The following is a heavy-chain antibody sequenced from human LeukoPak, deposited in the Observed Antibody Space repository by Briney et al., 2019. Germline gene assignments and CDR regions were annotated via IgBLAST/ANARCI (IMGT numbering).Heavy chain of an antibody. CDR3: ARGGSGGYYPYYFDY. J-gene: IGHJ4*02. V-gene: IGHV3-30-3*01. CDR1: GFTFSSHA. D-gene: IGHD3-10*01. Sequence: GGSLRLSCVASGFTFSSHAMHWVRQAPGKGLEWVAVISYDGTNKYYADSVKGRFTISRDNSKNTLYLQMTSLRAEDTAVYYCARGGSGGYYPYYFDYWGQGNVVTVSS. CDR2: ISYDGTNK.